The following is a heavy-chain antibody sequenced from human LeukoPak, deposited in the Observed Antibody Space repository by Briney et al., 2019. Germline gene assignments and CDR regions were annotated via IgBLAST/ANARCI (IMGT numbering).Heavy chain of an antibody. CDR3: ARQDCSSTSCYLPFDY. Sequence: GESLKISCKGSGYSFTGYWIGWVRQMPGKGLEWMGIIYPGDSDTRYSPSFQGQVTISADKSISTAYLQWSSLKASDTAMYYCARQDCSSTSCYLPFDYWGQGTLVTVSS. V-gene: IGHV5-51*01. J-gene: IGHJ4*02. CDR2: IYPGDSDT. CDR1: GYSFTGYW. D-gene: IGHD2-2*01.